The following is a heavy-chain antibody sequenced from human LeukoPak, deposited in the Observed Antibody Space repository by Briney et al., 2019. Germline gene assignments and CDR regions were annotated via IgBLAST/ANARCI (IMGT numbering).Heavy chain of an antibody. Sequence: TGGSLRLSCAASGFTFDDYAMHWVRQAPGKGLEWVSGISWNSGSIGYADSVEGRFTISRDNAKNSLYLQMNSLRAEDMALYYCAKSSLPTVTSRGGGIYYYYYMDVWGKGTTVTISS. V-gene: IGHV3-9*03. D-gene: IGHD4-17*01. CDR1: GFTFDDYA. J-gene: IGHJ6*03. CDR3: AKSSLPTVTSRGGGIYYYYYMDV. CDR2: ISWNSGSI.